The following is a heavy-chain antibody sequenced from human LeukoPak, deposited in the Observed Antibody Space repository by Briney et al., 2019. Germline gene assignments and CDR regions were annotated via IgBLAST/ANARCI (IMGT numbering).Heavy chain of an antibody. CDR2: ISGSGGST. CDR3: AKGVVVAVAASPTDAFDI. J-gene: IGHJ3*02. CDR1: GFTFSSYA. D-gene: IGHD2-15*01. V-gene: IGHV3-23*01. Sequence: GGSLRLSCAASGFTFSSYAMSWVRQAPGKGLEWVSAISGSGGSTYYADSVKGRFTISRDNSKNTLYLLMNSLRAEDTAVYYCAKGVVVAVAASPTDAFDIWGQGTMVTVSS.